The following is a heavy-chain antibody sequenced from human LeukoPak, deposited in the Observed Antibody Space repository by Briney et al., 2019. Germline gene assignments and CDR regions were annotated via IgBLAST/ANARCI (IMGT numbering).Heavy chain of an antibody. CDR2: IYSGGST. V-gene: IGHV3-53*01. CDR3: AKDLSAFDPWGYFDY. Sequence: GGSLRLSCAASGFTVSSNYMSWVRQAPGKGLEWVSVIYSGGSTYYADSVKGRFTISRDNSKNTLYLQMNSLRAEDTAVYYCAKDLSAFDPWGYFDYWGQGTLVTVSS. CDR1: GFTVSSNY. D-gene: IGHD3-9*01. J-gene: IGHJ4*02.